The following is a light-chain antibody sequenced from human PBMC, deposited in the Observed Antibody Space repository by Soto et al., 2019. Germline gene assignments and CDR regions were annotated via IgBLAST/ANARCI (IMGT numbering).Light chain of an antibody. Sequence: EIVLTQSPGTLSLSPGESATLSCRATQSVSATYLAWYQQKPGQAPRLLIYAASSRATDIPDRFSGSVSGTDFTLAISRLEPEDFAVYWCQHYGTSTRTFGQGTKVEIK. CDR2: AAS. J-gene: IGKJ1*01. CDR3: QHYGTSTRT. CDR1: QSVSATY. V-gene: IGKV3-20*01.